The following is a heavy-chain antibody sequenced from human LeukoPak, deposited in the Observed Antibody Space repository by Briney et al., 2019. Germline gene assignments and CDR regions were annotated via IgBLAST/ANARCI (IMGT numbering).Heavy chain of an antibody. V-gene: IGHV4-39*01. Sequence: PSETLSLTCSVSGGSISSSSSYWGWIRQPPGKGLEWIGSIYYSGSSFDNPALKSRVTISVDTSKNQFSLKLSSVTAADTAVYYCARVNDYGDYWGQGTLVTVSS. CDR2: IYYSGSS. J-gene: IGHJ4*02. CDR1: GGSISSSSSY. CDR3: ARVNDYGDY.